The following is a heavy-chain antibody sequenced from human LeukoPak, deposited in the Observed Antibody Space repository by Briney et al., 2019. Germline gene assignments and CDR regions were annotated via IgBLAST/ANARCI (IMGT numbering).Heavy chain of an antibody. J-gene: IGHJ4*02. CDR2: ISGSGGST. Sequence: GSLRLSCAASGFTFSSYAMSWVRQAPGKGLEWVSAISGSGGSTYYADSVKGRFTISRDNSKNTLYLQMNSLRAEDTAVYYCAKPIRGGIVVVPAAIGYWGQGTLVTVSS. CDR1: GFTFSSYA. CDR3: AKPIRGGIVVVPAAIGY. D-gene: IGHD2-2*02. V-gene: IGHV3-23*01.